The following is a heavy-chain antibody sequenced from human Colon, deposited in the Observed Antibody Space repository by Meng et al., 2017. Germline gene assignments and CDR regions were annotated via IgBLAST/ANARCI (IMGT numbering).Heavy chain of an antibody. CDR3: ARGRYSGYLP. CDR2: IYYSGST. CDR1: GGSISSGDYY. V-gene: IGHV4-30-4*01. D-gene: IGHD5-12*01. J-gene: IGHJ5*02. Sequence: GRLQESGPGLVQPSHTLSPPCTVSGGSISSGDYYWSWIRQPPGKGLEWIGYIYYSGSTYSNASLKSRVTISIDRSKNQFSLKLSSVTAADTAVYYCARGRYSGYLPWGQGTLVTVSS.